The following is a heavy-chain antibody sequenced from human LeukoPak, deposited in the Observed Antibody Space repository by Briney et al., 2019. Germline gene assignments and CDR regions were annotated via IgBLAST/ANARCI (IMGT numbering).Heavy chain of an antibody. CDR1: GYTFTSYG. D-gene: IGHD4-17*01. CDR2: ISAYNGNT. V-gene: IGHV1-18*01. CDR3: ARGTQPYGDYEEFADY. Sequence: VASVKVSCKASGYTFTSYGISWVRQAPGQGLEWMGWISAYNGNTNYAQKLQGRVTMTTDTSTSTAYMELRSLRSDDTAVYYCARGTQPYGDYEEFADYWGQGTLVTVSS. J-gene: IGHJ4*02.